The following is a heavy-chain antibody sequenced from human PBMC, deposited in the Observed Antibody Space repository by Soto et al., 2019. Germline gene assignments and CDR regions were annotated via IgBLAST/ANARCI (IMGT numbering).Heavy chain of an antibody. Sequence: SETLSLTCTVSGGSIISSGYYFNCIRQHPGKGLELIGYIYYSGSTYYNPSLKSRVIISVDTSKNQFSLKLTSVTAADTAVYYCARARVTGGNFDYWGQGTLVTVSS. CDR2: IYYSGST. CDR3: ARARVTGGNFDY. D-gene: IGHD3-16*01. V-gene: IGHV4-31*03. CDR1: GGSIISSGYY. J-gene: IGHJ4*02.